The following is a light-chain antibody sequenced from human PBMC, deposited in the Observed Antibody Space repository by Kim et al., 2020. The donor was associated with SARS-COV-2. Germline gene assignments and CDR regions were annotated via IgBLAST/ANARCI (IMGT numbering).Light chain of an antibody. CDR3: SACDDSLRAFI. CDR1: SSNIGSNR. V-gene: IGLV1-44*01. Sequence: QSVLTQPPSASGSPGQRVTISCSGSSSNIGSNRVSWYQQLPGTAPKLLICSNNQRPSGVPDRFSGSKSGTSASLAISGLQSEDEADYYCSACDDSLRAFIFGTGTKVTVL. CDR2: SNN. J-gene: IGLJ1*01.